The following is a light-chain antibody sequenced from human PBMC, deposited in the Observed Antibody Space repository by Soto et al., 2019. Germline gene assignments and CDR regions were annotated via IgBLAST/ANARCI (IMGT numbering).Light chain of an antibody. CDR1: SSDVGGYNH. J-gene: IGLJ1*01. CDR2: EVS. Sequence: QSVLTQPASVSGSPGQSLTVSCTGTSSDVGGYNHVSWYQQHPGKAPKLLIFEVSNRPSGVSDRFSGSTSGNTASLTISGLQAEDEADYYCTSYTTSISFVFGTGTKLTVL. CDR3: TSYTTSISFV. V-gene: IGLV2-14*01.